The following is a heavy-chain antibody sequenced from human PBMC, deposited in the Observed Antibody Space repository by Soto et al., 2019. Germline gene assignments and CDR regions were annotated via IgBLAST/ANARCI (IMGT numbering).Heavy chain of an antibody. CDR1: GFTFSNYA. CDR3: ARETLRDAIDI. J-gene: IGHJ3*02. V-gene: IGHV3-48*03. Sequence: GGSLRLSCAASGFTFSNYAMTWVRQAPGKGLEWASNIRANDESIYYADSVKGRVSVSRDNAKNSLFLEMNSLRVDDTAVYYCARETLRDAIDIWGQGTMVTVSS. CDR2: IRANDESI.